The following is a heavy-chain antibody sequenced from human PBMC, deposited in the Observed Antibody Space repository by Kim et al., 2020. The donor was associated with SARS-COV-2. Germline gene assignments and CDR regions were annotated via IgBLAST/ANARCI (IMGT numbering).Heavy chain of an antibody. CDR3: ARDSGRIVDY. Sequence: GGSLRLSCAASGFSFSSYWMHWVRQAPGKGLVWVSRINTDGSSTGYADSVKGRFTISKDNAKNTGYLQMSSLRADDTAVYYCARDSGRIVDYWGQGTLVT. CDR1: GFSFSSYW. J-gene: IGHJ4*02. V-gene: IGHV3-74*01. D-gene: IGHD3-10*01. CDR2: INTDGSST.